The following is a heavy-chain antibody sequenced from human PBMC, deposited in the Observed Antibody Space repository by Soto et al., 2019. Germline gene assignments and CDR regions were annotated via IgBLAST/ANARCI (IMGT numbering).Heavy chain of an antibody. J-gene: IGHJ3*02. Sequence: EVQLVESGGDLVQPGGSLRVSCAASGFTFSDHYMDWVRQAPGKGLEWVGRIRNKTKSYTTEYAASVKGRFTISRDDSKHSLYLQMNRLKTEDTAMYYCARVNYFDSSGSSLDAFDIWGQGTKVAVSS. CDR1: GFTFSDHY. D-gene: IGHD3-22*01. CDR3: ARVNYFDSSGSSLDAFDI. CDR2: IRNKTKSYTT. V-gene: IGHV3-72*01.